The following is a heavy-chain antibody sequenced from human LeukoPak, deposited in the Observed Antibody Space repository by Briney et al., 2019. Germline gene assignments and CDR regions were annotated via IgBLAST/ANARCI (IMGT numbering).Heavy chain of an antibody. CDR1: GFTVSSNY. CDR2: IYSAGST. Sequence: GGSLRLSCAASGFTVSSNYMSWVRQAPGKGLEWVSIIYSAGSTKYADSVKGRFTISRDNSKNTLYLQMNSLRAEDTAVYYCARDGGLAAPHYYYGMDVWGQGTTVTVSS. J-gene: IGHJ6*02. D-gene: IGHD2-15*01. CDR3: ARDGGLAAPHYYYGMDV. V-gene: IGHV3-53*01.